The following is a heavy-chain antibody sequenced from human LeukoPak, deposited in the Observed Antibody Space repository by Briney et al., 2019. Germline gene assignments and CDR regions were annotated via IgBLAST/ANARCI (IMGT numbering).Heavy chain of an antibody. CDR3: ASGTTSSTPAY. V-gene: IGHV4-61*01. Sequence: PSETLSLTCTVSGGSVSSGSYYWRWIRQPPGKGLEWIGYIYYSGSTNYNPSLKSRVTISVDTSKNQFSLKLSSVTAADTAVYYCASGTTSSTPAYWGQGTLVTVSS. D-gene: IGHD4-17*01. J-gene: IGHJ4*02. CDR2: IYYSGST. CDR1: GGSVSSGSYY.